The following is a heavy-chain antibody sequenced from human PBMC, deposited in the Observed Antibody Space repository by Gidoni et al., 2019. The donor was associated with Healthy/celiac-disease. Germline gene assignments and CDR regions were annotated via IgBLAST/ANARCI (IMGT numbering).Heavy chain of an antibody. CDR2: ISSSSSYI. J-gene: IGHJ3*02. CDR3: ARDLWDPDPLGDDAFDI. D-gene: IGHD3-10*01. V-gene: IGHV3-21*01. Sequence: EVQLVESGGGLVKPGGSLRLSCAASGFTFSSYSMNWVRQAPGKGLEWVSSISSSSSYIYYADSVKGRFTISRDNAKNSLYLQMNSLRAEDTAVYYCARDLWDPDPLGDDAFDIWGQGTMVTVSS. CDR1: GFTFSSYS.